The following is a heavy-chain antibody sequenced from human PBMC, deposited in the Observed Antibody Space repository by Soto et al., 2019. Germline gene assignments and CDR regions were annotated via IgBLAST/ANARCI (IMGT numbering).Heavy chain of an antibody. CDR3: ARAGELAAFDI. V-gene: IGHV1-3*01. D-gene: IGHD1-26*01. Sequence: ASGKVCCKASGYTFTSYAMHWVRQAPGQRLELMGWINAGNGNTKYSQKFQGRVTITRDTSASTAYMELSSLRSEDTAVYYCARAGELAAFDIWGQGTIVTV. CDR1: GYTFTSYA. CDR2: INAGNGNT. J-gene: IGHJ3*02.